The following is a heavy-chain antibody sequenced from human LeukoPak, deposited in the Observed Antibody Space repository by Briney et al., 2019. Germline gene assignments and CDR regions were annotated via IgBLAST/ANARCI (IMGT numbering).Heavy chain of an antibody. J-gene: IGHJ4*02. V-gene: IGHV1-69*04. CDR1: GGTFSSYA. CDR2: IIPILGIA. D-gene: IGHD2-21*02. Sequence: SVKVSCKASGGTFSSYAISWVRQAPGQGLEWMGRIIPILGIANYAQKFQGRVTITADESTSTAYMELSSLRSEDTAVYYCARGPYCGGDCYQNYFDYWGQGTLVTVSS. CDR3: ARGPYCGGDCYQNYFDY.